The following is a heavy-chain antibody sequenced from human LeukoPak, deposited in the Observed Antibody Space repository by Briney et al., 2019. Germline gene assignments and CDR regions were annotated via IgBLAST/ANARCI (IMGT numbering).Heavy chain of an antibody. D-gene: IGHD3-10*01. J-gene: IGHJ4*02. CDR3: ARHRCYGSGSPGCFDY. CDR1: GGSFSGYY. CDR2: INHSGST. Sequence: PSETLSLTCAVYGGSFSGYYWSWIRQPPGKGLEWIGEINHSGSTNYNPSLKSRVTISVDTSKNQFSLKLSSVTAADTAVYYCARHRCYGSGSPGCFDYWGQGTLVTVSS. V-gene: IGHV4-34*01.